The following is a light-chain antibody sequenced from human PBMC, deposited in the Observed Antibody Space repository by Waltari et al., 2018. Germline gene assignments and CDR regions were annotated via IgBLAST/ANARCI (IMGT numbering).Light chain of an antibody. CDR1: SSYVGGYNY. CDR2: DVS. V-gene: IGLV2-14*01. Sequence: QSALTQPASVSGSPGQSITISCTGTSSYVGGYNYVSWYQQHPGKAPKLMIYDVSERPSGVSSHCSGSKSGNTASLTISGLQAEDEADYYCSSSTSSNTWVFGGGTKLTVL. CDR3: SSSTSSNTWV. J-gene: IGLJ3*02.